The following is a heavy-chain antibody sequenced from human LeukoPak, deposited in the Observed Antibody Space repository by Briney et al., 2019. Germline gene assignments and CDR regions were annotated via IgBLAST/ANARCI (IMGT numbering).Heavy chain of an antibody. CDR1: GGSISSSNW. V-gene: IGHV4-4*02. CDR3: ASLPWYGVPMRIDY. D-gene: IGHD4-17*01. CDR2: IYHSGST. Sequence: SGTLSLTCAVCGGSISSSNWWSWVRQPPGKGLEWIGEIYHSGSTNYNPSLKSRVTISVDTSKNQFSLKLSSVTAADTAVYYCASLPWYGVPMRIDYWGQGTLVTVSS. J-gene: IGHJ4*02.